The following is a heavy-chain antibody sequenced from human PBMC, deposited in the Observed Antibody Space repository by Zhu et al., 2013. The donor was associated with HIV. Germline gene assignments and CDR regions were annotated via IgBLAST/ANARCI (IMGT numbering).Heavy chain of an antibody. V-gene: IGHV1-18*01. Sequence: QVQLVQSGAEVKKPGASVEVSCKASGHTFTTYGITWVRQAPGQGLEWMGWISAYNGHTNFAQNLQGRVAMATDTSTGTAYLELGSLTSDDTAVYFCAEFGTGFDYWGQGTLVT. CDR1: GHTFTTYG. D-gene: IGHD3-16*01. CDR3: AEFGTGFDY. CDR2: ISAYNGHT. J-gene: IGHJ4*02.